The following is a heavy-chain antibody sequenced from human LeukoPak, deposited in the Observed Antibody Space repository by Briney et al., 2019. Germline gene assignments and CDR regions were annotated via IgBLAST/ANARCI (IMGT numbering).Heavy chain of an antibody. Sequence: SETLSVTCAVYGGSFSGYYWSWIRQPPGKGLEWIGEINHSGSTNYNPSLKSRVTISVDTSKNQFSLKLSSVTAADTAVYYCARRSTYDSSGYYSRWGQGTLVTVSS. D-gene: IGHD3-22*01. V-gene: IGHV4-34*01. J-gene: IGHJ4*02. CDR3: ARRSTYDSSGYYSR. CDR2: INHSGST. CDR1: GGSFSGYY.